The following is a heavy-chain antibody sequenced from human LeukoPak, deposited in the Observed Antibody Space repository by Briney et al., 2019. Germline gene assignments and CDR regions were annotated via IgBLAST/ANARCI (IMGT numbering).Heavy chain of an antibody. CDR3: AKAHYDILTGLIDY. J-gene: IGHJ4*02. V-gene: IGHV3-30*18. CDR2: ISYDGSNK. D-gene: IGHD3-9*01. Sequence: PGGSLRLSCAASGFTFSSYGMHWVRQAPGKGLEWVAVISYDGSNKYYADSVKGRFTISRDNSKNTLYLQMNSLRAEDTAVYSCAKAHYDILTGLIDYWGQGTLVTVSS. CDR1: GFTFSSYG.